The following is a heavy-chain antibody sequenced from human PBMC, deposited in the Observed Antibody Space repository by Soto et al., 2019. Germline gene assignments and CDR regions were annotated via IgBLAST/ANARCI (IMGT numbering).Heavy chain of an antibody. Sequence: GGSLRLSCAASGFTFSSYGMHWVHQAPGKGLEWAAVISYDGSNKYYADSVKGRFTISRDNSKNTLYLQMNSLRADDTAVYYCAKARSPLMIVVPFDYWGQGTLVTVSS. D-gene: IGHD3-22*01. V-gene: IGHV3-30*18. CDR2: ISYDGSNK. CDR3: AKARSPLMIVVPFDY. CDR1: GFTFSSYG. J-gene: IGHJ4*02.